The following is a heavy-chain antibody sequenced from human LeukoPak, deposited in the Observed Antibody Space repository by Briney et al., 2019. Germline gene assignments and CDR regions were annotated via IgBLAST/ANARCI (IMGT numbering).Heavy chain of an antibody. CDR2: ISYDGSNK. CDR3: ANPYPGSSWYYFDY. V-gene: IGHV3-30*18. J-gene: IGHJ4*02. CDR1: GFTFSSYG. Sequence: GGSLRLSCAASGFTFSSYGMHWVRQAPGKGLEWVAVISYDGSNKYYADSVTGRFTISRDNSKNTLYLQMNSLRAEDTAVYYCANPYPGSSWYYFDYWGQGTLVAVSS. D-gene: IGHD6-13*01.